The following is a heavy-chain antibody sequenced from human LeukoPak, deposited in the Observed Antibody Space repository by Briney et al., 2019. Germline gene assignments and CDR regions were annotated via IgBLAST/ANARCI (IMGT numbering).Heavy chain of an antibody. CDR3: VRQKKSHGNFDY. J-gene: IGHJ4*02. V-gene: IGHV3-13*01. Sequence: GGSLRLSCAASGFTFSDHAMHWVRQAPGKGLEWVSAVGIAADTFYPGSVKGRFTISRENARNSLYLQMNSLRVEDTAVYYCVRQKKSHGNFDYWGQGTLVTVSS. D-gene: IGHD1-26*01. CDR1: GFTFSDHA. CDR2: VGIAADT.